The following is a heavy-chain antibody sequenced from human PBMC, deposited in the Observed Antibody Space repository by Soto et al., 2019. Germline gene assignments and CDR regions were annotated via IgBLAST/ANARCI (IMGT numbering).Heavy chain of an antibody. CDR1: GGSFSGYY. CDR3: ARSGSGSPYYYYGMDV. J-gene: IGHJ6*02. Sequence: SETLSLTCAVYGGSFSGYYWSWIRQPPGKGLEWIGEINHSGSTNYNPSLKSRVTISVDTSKNQFSLKLSSVTAADTAVYYCARSGSGSPYYYYGMDVWGQGTTVTVSS. D-gene: IGHD3-10*01. CDR2: INHSGST. V-gene: IGHV4-34*01.